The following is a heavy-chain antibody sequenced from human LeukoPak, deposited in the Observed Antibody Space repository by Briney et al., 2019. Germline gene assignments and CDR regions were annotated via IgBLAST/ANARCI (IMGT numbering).Heavy chain of an antibody. CDR2: INLDGSVR. CDR1: GFTFSGYW. V-gene: IGHV3-7*01. CDR3: AREGHGGFDF. Sequence: PGGSLRLSCAASGFTFSGYWMSWVRQAPGKGLEWVANINLDGSVRHYVDSARGRFTISRDNAKNSLYLQMNSLRAEDTAVYYCAREGHGGFDFWGQGILVTVSS. J-gene: IGHJ4*02.